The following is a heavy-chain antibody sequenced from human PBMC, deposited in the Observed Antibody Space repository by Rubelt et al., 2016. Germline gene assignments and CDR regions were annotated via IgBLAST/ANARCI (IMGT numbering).Heavy chain of an antibody. V-gene: IGHV4-34*01. J-gene: IGHJ4*02. CDR2: INHSGRT. CDR1: GGSFSDYY. CDR3: KSDGPPGDY. Sequence: QVQQQQWGAGLLKPSETLSLTCAVYGGSFSDYYWSWIRQPPGKGLEWIGEINHSGRTNYNPSRKSRVTISVDTSKNQFPLKLGSVTAADTAVYYCKSDGPPGDYWGQGTLVTVSS.